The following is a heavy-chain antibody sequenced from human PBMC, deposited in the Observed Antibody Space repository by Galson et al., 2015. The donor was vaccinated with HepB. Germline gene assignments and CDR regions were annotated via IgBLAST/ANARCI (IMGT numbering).Heavy chain of an antibody. Sequence: SLRLSCAGSGFIFRHHAMAWIRQAPGKGLEWVSGINGRGSTRSYSDAVKGCFSISRDNSKDTVFLQVDNLRAEDTAVYYCVKEGSWFGGDWFDPWGQGALVTVS. CDR1: GFIFRHHA. CDR2: INGRGSTR. D-gene: IGHD3-16*01. CDR3: VKEGSWFGGDWFDP. J-gene: IGHJ5*02. V-gene: IGHV3-23*01.